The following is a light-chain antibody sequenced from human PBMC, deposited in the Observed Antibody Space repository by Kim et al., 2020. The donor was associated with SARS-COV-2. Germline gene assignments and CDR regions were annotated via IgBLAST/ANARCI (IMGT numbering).Light chain of an antibody. J-gene: IGKJ3*01. CDR1: QRVGSYY. CDR3: HQYDTLPFT. Sequence: SPGERATLSCRASQRVGSYYLAWYQMQPGQAPRLLIYDASSRATGIPDRFTGSGSGTDFTLTISRLEPEDFTVYYCHQYDTLPFTFGPGTKVDIK. CDR2: DAS. V-gene: IGKV3-20*01.